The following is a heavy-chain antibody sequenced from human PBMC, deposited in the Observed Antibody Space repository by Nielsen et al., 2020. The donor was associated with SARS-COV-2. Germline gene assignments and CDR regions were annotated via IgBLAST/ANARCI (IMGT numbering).Heavy chain of an antibody. CDR3: ASGIVVAFDAFDI. V-gene: IGHV4-59*01. CDR1: GGSISSYY. Sequence: SETLSLTCTVSGGSISSYYWSWIRQPPGKGLEWIGYIYYSGSTNYNPSLKSRVTISVDTSKNQFSLKLSSVTAADTAVYYRASGIVVAFDAFDIWGQGTMVTVSS. D-gene: IGHD2-2*01. CDR2: IYYSGST. J-gene: IGHJ3*02.